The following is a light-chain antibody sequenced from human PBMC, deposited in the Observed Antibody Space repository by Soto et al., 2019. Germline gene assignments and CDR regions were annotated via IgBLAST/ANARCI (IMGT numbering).Light chain of an antibody. V-gene: IGKV3-15*01. J-gene: IGKJ1*01. Sequence: EIVMTQSPATLSVSPGERATLSCRASQSVSSNLAWYQQKPGQAPRLLIYGASTRATGIPTTFSGSESGTEFTLTITSLQSEDFAVYYCQQYNNWPWTFGQGTKVEIK. CDR3: QQYNNWPWT. CDR2: GAS. CDR1: QSVSSN.